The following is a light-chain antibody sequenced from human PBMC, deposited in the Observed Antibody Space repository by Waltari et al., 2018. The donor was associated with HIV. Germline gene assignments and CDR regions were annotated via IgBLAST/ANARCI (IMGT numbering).Light chain of an antibody. CDR2: DVS. V-gene: IGLV2-14*03. CDR3: SSFTSRRILV. Sequence: QSALTQPASVSGSPGQSITLSCTGTSSDIGGYKFVSRYQQHPGKAPKLLIYDVSNRPSGVSDRFSGSKSGNTASLTISGLQPEDEADYHCSSFTSRRILVFGGGTKLTL. J-gene: IGLJ2*01. CDR1: SSDIGGYKF.